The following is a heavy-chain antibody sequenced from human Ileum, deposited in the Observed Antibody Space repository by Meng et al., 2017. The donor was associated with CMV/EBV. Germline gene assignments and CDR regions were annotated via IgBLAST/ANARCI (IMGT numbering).Heavy chain of an antibody. V-gene: IGHV3-30*02. CDR2: IRYDGSNK. Sequence: SCAASGFTFSSYGMHWVRQAPGKGLEWVAFIRYDGSNKYYADSVKGRFTISRDNSKNTLFLQMNSLRAEDTAVYFCAKDGEDGYTRPPLYFDYWGQGTLVTVSS. CDR3: AKDGEDGYTRPPLYFDY. J-gene: IGHJ4*02. D-gene: IGHD5-24*01. CDR1: GFTFSSYG.